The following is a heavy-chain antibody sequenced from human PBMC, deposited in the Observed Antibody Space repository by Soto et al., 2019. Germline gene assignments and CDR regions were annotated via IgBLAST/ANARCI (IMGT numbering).Heavy chain of an antibody. V-gene: IGHV5-51*01. CDR3: ARLGGSGSYFYYYYYGMDV. CDR1: GYSFTRYW. Sequence: GESLKLSCKGSGYSFTRYWIGWVRQMPGKGLEWMGIIYPGDSDTRYSPSFQGQVTISADKSISTAYLQWSSLKASDTAMYYCARLGGSGSYFYYYYYGMDVWGQGTTVTVSS. CDR2: IYPGDSDT. J-gene: IGHJ6*02. D-gene: IGHD3-10*01.